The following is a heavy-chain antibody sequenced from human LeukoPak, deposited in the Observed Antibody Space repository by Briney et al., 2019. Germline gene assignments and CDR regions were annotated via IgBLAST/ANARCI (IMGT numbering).Heavy chain of an antibody. D-gene: IGHD2-2*02. CDR1: GGSISSSSYY. V-gene: IGHV4-39*01. CDR2: IYYSGST. Sequence: KPSETLSLTCTVSGGSISSSSYYWGWIRQPPGKGLEWIGSIYYSGSTYYNPSLKSRVTISVDTSKNQFSLKLSSVTAADTAVYYCARAKPSIVVVPAAIQPNYFDYWGQGTLVTVSS. J-gene: IGHJ4*02. CDR3: ARAKPSIVVVPAAIQPNYFDY.